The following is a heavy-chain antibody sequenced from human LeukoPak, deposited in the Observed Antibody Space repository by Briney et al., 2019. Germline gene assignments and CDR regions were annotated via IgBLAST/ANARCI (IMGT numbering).Heavy chain of an antibody. J-gene: IGHJ4*02. CDR1: GFTFFTYA. V-gene: IGHV3-23*01. CDR2: ISGSGLTT. Sequence: GGSLRLSCAASGFTFFTYAMTWVRQAPGKGLEWVSTISGSGLTTFYADSVKGRFTISRVDSKNSVYLQMNSLRAEDTAMYYCARRGNDDGFVDYWGQGTLVTVSS. D-gene: IGHD1-1*01. CDR3: ARRGNDDGFVDY.